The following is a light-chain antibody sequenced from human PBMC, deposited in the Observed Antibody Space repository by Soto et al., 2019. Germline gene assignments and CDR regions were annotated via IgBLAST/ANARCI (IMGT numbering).Light chain of an antibody. J-gene: IGLJ2*01. CDR1: SGHSSYA. V-gene: IGLV4-69*01. CDR2: LNNDGSH. CDR3: QTWGTGFQF. Sequence: QSVLTQSPSAAASLGASVKLTCTLSSGHSSYAIAWHQKQPGKGPRYLMDLNNDGSHTKGDGIPDRSSGSSSGADRYLIIDSLQSEDEADYYWQTWGTGFQFFGGGTQLTVL.